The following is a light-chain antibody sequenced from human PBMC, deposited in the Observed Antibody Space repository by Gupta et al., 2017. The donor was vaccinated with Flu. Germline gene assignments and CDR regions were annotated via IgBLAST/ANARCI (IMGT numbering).Light chain of an antibody. V-gene: IGLV3-21*02. CDR3: QVWDETSDHRV. CDR1: NIGSKR. J-gene: IGLJ3*02. Sequence: SYVLTQPPSVSVAPGQTARITCGGDNIGSKRVHWYQQRSGQAPVLVVYDDSDRPSGVPERFSGSKSGNTATLTISRVEAGDEADYHCQVWDETSDHRVFGGGTKVTVL. CDR2: DDS.